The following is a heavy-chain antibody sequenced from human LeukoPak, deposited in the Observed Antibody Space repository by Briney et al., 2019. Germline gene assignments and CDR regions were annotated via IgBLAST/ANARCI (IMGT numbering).Heavy chain of an antibody. J-gene: IGHJ6*02. CDR2: INPSGGST. D-gene: IGHD6-19*01. V-gene: IGHV1-46*01. CDR3: ARKMIAVAGTPYYYSGMDV. Sequence: GASVKASCKASGYTFTNYGISWVRQAPGQGLEWMGIINPSGGSTSYAQRSQGRVTMTRDTSTRTVYMELSSLRTEDTAVYYCARKMIAVAGTPYYYSGMDVWGQGPT. CDR1: GYTFTNYG.